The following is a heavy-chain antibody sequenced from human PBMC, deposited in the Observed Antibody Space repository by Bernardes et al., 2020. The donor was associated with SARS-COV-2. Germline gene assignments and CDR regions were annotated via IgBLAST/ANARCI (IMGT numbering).Heavy chain of an antibody. CDR2: IYTSGST. Sequence: SEPLSLTCTVSGGFINSYYWSWIQKPAGKGLEWIGRIYTSGSTNYNPSLKSRVTMSVDMSKNQFSLRLSSVTAADTAVYYCARVVPYTTSSYYFDYWGQGTLVTVSS. J-gene: IGHJ4*02. CDR3: ARVVPYTTSSYYFDY. D-gene: IGHD6-6*01. CDR1: GGFINSYY. V-gene: IGHV4-4*07.